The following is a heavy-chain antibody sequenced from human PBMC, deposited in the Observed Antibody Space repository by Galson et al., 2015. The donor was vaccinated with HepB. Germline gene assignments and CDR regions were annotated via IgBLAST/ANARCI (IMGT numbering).Heavy chain of an antibody. Sequence: SLRLSCAASGFTFSSHSMIWVRQAPGKGLEWVSSISSSSSYIYYADSVKGRFTISSDNAKNSLYLQMNSLRAEDTAVYYCARAYDILTGFYYGMDVWGQGTTVTVSS. V-gene: IGHV3-21*01. CDR3: ARAYDILTGFYYGMDV. D-gene: IGHD3-9*01. J-gene: IGHJ6*02. CDR1: GFTFSSHS. CDR2: ISSSSSYI.